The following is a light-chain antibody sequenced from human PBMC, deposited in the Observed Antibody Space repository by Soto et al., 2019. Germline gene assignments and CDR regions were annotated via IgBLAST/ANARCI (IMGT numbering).Light chain of an antibody. J-gene: IGKJ4*01. CDR1: QSVRRNY. CDR3: QQYASSPLT. CDR2: GAS. Sequence: EIVLTQSPGTLSLSSGERATLSCRASQSVRRNYLAWYQQKPGQAPRLRIDGASSRDTGIPDRIGGSGSGTDFAVTISRLEPEDFAVYYCQQYASSPLTFGGGTKVEIK. V-gene: IGKV3-20*01.